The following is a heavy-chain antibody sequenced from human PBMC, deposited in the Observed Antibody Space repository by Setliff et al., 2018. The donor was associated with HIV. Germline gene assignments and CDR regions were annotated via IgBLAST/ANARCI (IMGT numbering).Heavy chain of an antibody. CDR2: ISSSGSIV. V-gene: IGHV3-48*03. Sequence: PGGSLRLSCAASGFTFSSYEMNWVRQAPGKGLEWVSYISSSGSIVYYADSIKGRFTISRDNPNNSLYLQMNSLRAEDTALYYCARRERDYHFDNWGQGTLVTVSS. CDR1: GFTFSSYE. CDR3: ARRERDYHFDN. D-gene: IGHD4-17*01. J-gene: IGHJ4*02.